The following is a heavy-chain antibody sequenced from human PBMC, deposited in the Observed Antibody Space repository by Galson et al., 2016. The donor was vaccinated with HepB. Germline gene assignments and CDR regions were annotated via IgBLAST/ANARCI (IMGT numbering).Heavy chain of an antibody. Sequence: SLRISCATSGFTFNDYAMNWVRQAPGKGLEWVSGISWNSGRIDYADSVKGRCTVSRANAKHSLYLQRNSLRAEDTPLDYCAKATSGSAYGSRYFQHWGQGTLVTVSS. CDR3: AKATSGSAYGSRYFQH. J-gene: IGHJ1*01. CDR1: GFTFNDYA. D-gene: IGHD3-10*01. V-gene: IGHV3-9*01. CDR2: ISWNSGRI.